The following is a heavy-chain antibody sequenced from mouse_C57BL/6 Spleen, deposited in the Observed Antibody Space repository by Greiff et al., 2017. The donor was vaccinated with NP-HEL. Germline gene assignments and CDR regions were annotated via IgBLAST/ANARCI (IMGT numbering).Heavy chain of an antibody. V-gene: IGHV5-17*01. CDR2: ISSGSSTI. Sequence: EVMLVESGGGLVKPGGSLKLSCAASGFTFSDYGMHWVRQAPEKGLEWVAYISSGSSTIYYADTVKGRFTISRDNAKNTLFLQMTSLRSEDTAMYYCARGRKADYWGQGTSVTVSS. J-gene: IGHJ4*01. D-gene: IGHD1-3*01. CDR3: ARGRKADY. CDR1: GFTFSDYG.